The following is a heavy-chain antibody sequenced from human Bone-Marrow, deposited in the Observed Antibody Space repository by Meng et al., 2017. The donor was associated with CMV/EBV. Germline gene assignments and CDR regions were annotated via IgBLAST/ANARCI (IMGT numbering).Heavy chain of an antibody. D-gene: IGHD4-17*01. CDR1: GFTVSSYY. CDR3: ARLFDGDYPNY. Sequence: LSCAASGFTVSSYYMTWVRQAPGKGLEWVSVIDSGGSTYYADSVKGRFTISRDNSKNTVYLQMNSLRAEDTAVYYCARLFDGDYPNYWGQGTLVTVSS. CDR2: IDSGGST. J-gene: IGHJ4*02. V-gene: IGHV3-66*01.